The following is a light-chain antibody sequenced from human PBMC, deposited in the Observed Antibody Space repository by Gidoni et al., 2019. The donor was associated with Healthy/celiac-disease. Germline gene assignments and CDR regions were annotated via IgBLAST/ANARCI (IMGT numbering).Light chain of an antibody. J-gene: IGKJ2*01. CDR1: QSVSSN. Sequence: LVITQSPATLSVSPGERATLSCRASQSVSSNFAWYQQKPGQAPRPLIACASTRATAIPASFRGSGSGTHFTLTIRSPQSADFAVYYCHQYNNWPPMYTFGQETQLQI. V-gene: IGKV3-15*01. CDR2: CAS. CDR3: HQYNNWPPMYT.